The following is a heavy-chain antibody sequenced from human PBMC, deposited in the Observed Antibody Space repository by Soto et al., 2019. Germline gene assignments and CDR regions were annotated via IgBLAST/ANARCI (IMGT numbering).Heavy chain of an antibody. V-gene: IGHV4-39*01. CDR1: GGSISGSYYY. D-gene: IGHD1-20*01. Sequence: SETLSLTCAVSGGSISGSYYYWAWLRQSPGKGPGWIGSVFYTGFTSYNPSLESRVSVSVDTSKSQFSLKLSAVTAADTAVYYCATSQKGYNWNYFDHWGQGALVTVSS. CDR2: VFYTGFT. CDR3: ATSQKGYNWNYFDH. J-gene: IGHJ4*02.